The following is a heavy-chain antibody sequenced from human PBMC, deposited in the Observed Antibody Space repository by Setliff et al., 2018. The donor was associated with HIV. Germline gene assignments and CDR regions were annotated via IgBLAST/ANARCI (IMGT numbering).Heavy chain of an antibody. CDR3: ARGEEWLRLVSY. V-gene: IGHV1-69*13. CDR1: GGTFSSYA. D-gene: IGHD5-12*01. J-gene: IGHJ4*02. Sequence: ASVKVSCKASGGTFSSYAISWVRQAPGQGLEWMGGILPFFDTANYAQKFQGRVTITADESTSTVHMELSSLTSEDTAVYYCARGEEWLRLVSYWGQGTLVTVSS. CDR2: ILPFFDTA.